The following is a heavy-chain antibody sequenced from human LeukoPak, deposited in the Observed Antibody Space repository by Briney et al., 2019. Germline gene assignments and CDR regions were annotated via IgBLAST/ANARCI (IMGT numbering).Heavy chain of an antibody. V-gene: IGHV3-30*18. J-gene: IGHJ4*02. Sequence: GESLRLSCGASGFTFSSYGMHWVRQAPGKGLEWVAVISYDGSKKYYGDSVKGRFTISRDNSENRLYLQLNSLRPEDTAVYYCAKERGTTTWLDYWGQGILVTVSS. CDR1: GFTFSSYG. CDR2: ISYDGSKK. D-gene: IGHD2-2*01. CDR3: AKERGTTTWLDY.